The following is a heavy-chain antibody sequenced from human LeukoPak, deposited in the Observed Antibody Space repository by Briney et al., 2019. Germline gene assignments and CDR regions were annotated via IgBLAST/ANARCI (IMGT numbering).Heavy chain of an antibody. CDR1: GGSISGYY. V-gene: IGHV4-59*01. CDR3: ARGWYNGSHRFDY. CDR2: IYYSGTT. Sequence: PSETLSLTCTVSGGSISGYYWSWIRQPPGKGLEWIAYIYYSGTTNYNPSLKSRVTISVDTSKSQFSLKLSSVTAADTAVYYCARGWYNGSHRFDYWGQGTLVTVSS. J-gene: IGHJ4*01. D-gene: IGHD1-26*01.